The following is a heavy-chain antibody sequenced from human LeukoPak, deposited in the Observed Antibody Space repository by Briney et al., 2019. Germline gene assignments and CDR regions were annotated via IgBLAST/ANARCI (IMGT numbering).Heavy chain of an antibody. Sequence: ASVKVSCKASGYTFTSYYMHWVRQAPGQGLEWMGIINPSGGSTSYAQKFQGRVTITADKSTSTAYMELSSLRSEDTAVYYCARGGSGSGSYYYYYYYMDVWGKGTTVTVSS. CDR1: GYTFTSYY. CDR3: ARGGSGSGSYYYYYYYMDV. V-gene: IGHV1-46*01. D-gene: IGHD3-10*01. J-gene: IGHJ6*03. CDR2: INPSGGST.